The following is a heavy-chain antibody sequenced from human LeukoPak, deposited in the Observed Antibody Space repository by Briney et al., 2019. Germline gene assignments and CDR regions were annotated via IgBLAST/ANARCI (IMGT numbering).Heavy chain of an antibody. D-gene: IGHD3-16*01. Sequence: SETLSLTCTVSGGSISSSSYYWGWIRQPPGKGLEWIGEINHSGSTNYNPSLKSRVTISVDTSKNQFSLKLSSVTAADTAVYYCARGPLNFDYWGQGTLVTVSS. CDR2: INHSGST. V-gene: IGHV4-39*07. CDR1: GGSISSSSYY. J-gene: IGHJ4*02. CDR3: ARGPLNFDY.